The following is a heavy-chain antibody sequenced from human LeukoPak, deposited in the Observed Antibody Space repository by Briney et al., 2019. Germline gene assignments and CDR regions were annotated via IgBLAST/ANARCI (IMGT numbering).Heavy chain of an antibody. CDR1: GGSISSSSYY. D-gene: IGHD3-22*01. V-gene: IGHV4-39*01. CDR2: IYYSGST. J-gene: IGHJ3*02. CDR3: ARHYYYESTQTGAFDI. Sequence: SETLSLTRTVSGGSISSSSYYWGWIRQPPGKGLEWIGRIYYSGSTYYNPSLKSRVTISVDTSKNQFSLKVSSVTAADTAVYYCARHYYYESTQTGAFDIWGQGTIVTVSS.